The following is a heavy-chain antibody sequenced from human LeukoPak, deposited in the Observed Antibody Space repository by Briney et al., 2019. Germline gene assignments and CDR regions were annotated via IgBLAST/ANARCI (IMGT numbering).Heavy chain of an antibody. CDR2: IYYSGTS. CDR3: ARRKAATFGMDV. D-gene: IGHD6-13*01. CDR1: GGSISSSGDS. V-gene: IGHV4-39*01. Sequence: PSETLSLTCTVSGGSISSSGDSWGWIRQPPGKGLEWIASIYYSGTSYYNPSLASRVTISVDTSRNQFSLKLSSVTAADTAVYYCARRKAATFGMDVWGQGTTVTVSS. J-gene: IGHJ6*02.